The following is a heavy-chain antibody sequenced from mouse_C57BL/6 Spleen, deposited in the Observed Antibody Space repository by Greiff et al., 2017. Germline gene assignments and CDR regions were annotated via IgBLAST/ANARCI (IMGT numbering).Heavy chain of an antibody. V-gene: IGHV1-82*01. Sequence: QVQLKESGPELVKPGASVKISCKASGYAFSSSWMNWVKQRPGKGLEWIGRIYPGDGDTNYNGKFKGKATLTADKSSSTAYMQLSSLTSEDSAVYFCAKREASGLYAMDYWGQGTSVTVSS. D-gene: IGHD3-2*02. CDR3: AKREASGLYAMDY. CDR1: GYAFSSSW. J-gene: IGHJ4*01. CDR2: IYPGDGDT.